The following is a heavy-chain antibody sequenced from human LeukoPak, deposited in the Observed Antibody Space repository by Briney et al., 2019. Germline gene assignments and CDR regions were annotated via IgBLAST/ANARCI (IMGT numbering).Heavy chain of an antibody. J-gene: IGHJ4*02. CDR2: ISSSGSTI. CDR3: ARDGLVGARTFDY. D-gene: IGHD1-26*01. CDR1: GFTFSDYY. Sequence: GGSLRLSCAASGFTFSDYYMSWTRQAPGKGLEWVSYISSSGSTIYYADSVKGRFTISRDNAKNSLYLQMNSLRAEDTAVYYCARDGLVGARTFDYWGQGTLVTVSS. V-gene: IGHV3-11*01.